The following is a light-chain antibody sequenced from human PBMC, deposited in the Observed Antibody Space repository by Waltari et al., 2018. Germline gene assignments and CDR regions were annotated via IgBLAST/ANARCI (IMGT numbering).Light chain of an antibody. V-gene: IGLV3-19*01. CDR3: NSRDSSGNQPPRV. CDR2: GKN. CDR1: SLRSYY. J-gene: IGLJ3*02. Sequence: SSELTQDPAVSVALGQTVRITCQGDSLRSYYASRYQQKPGQAPVLVIYGKNNRPSGIPDRFSGSSSGNTASLTITGAQAEDEADYYCNSRDSSGNQPPRVFGGGTKLTVL.